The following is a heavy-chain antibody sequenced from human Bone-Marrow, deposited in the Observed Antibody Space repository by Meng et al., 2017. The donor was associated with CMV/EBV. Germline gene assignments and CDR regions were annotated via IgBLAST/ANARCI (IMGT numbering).Heavy chain of an antibody. CDR1: GFTFSSYA. D-gene: IGHD2-2*01. Sequence: GGSLRLSCAASGFTFSSYAMGWVRQAPGKGLEWVSAISGSGGSTYYADSVKGRFTISRDNSKNTLYLQKNSPRAEDTAVYYCAKHLYDVGYCSSTSCRWNWFDPWGRGTLVTVSS. J-gene: IGHJ5*02. CDR2: ISGSGGST. V-gene: IGHV3-23*01. CDR3: AKHLYDVGYCSSTSCRWNWFDP.